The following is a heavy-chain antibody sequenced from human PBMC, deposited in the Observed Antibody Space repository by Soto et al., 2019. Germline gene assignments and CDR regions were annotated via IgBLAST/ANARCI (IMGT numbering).Heavy chain of an antibody. CDR1: GFTFSTYA. J-gene: IGHJ4*02. CDR2: ISSSSGST. Sequence: EVQLLESGGGLVQPGGSLRLSCAASGFTFSTYAMAWVRQAPGKGLEGVSSISSSSGSTFYADSVKGRFTISRDNSENTLSMQMNSLRAEETAVYYCAKQPLKVPLRFDYWGQGTLVTVSS. CDR3: AKQPLKVPLRFDY. V-gene: IGHV3-23*01. D-gene: IGHD6-25*01.